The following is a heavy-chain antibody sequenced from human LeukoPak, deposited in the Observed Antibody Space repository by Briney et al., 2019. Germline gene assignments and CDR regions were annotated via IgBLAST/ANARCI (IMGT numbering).Heavy chain of an antibody. CDR1: GFTFSNYW. CDR3: AKDDDYVWGTYRLDC. J-gene: IGHJ4*02. V-gene: IGHV3-7*03. CDR2: IKQDGSEK. D-gene: IGHD3-16*02. Sequence: GGSLRLSCAASGFTFSNYWMSWVRQAPGKGLEWVANIKQDGSEKYYVDSVKGRFTISRDNAKTSLYLQMHSLRAEDTAVYYCAKDDDYVWGTYRLDCWGQGTLVTVSS.